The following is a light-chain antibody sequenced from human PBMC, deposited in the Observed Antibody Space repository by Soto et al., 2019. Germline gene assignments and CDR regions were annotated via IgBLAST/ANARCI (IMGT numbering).Light chain of an antibody. Sequence: QSVLTQPTSVSGAPGQRVTISCIGATSDVHWYQHLPGTAPKLLIYGNNNRPSGVPDRFSGSKSGTSASLAITGLQAEDEADYYCQSFDSSLSALYVFGTGTKLTVL. CDR1: GATSD. J-gene: IGLJ1*01. CDR3: QSFDSSLSALYV. V-gene: IGLV1-40*01. CDR2: GNN.